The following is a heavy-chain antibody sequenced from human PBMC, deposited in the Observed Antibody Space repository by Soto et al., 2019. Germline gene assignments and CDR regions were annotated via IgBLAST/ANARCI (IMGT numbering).Heavy chain of an antibody. CDR3: AREGVDSSGYEYYFDY. J-gene: IGHJ4*02. CDR2: ISYDGSNK. CDR1: GFTFSSYA. V-gene: IGHV3-30-3*01. D-gene: IGHD3-22*01. Sequence: QVQLVESGGGVVQPGRSLRLSCAASGFTFSSYAMHWVRQAPGKGLEWVAVISYDGSNKYYADSVKGRFTISRDNSKNTRYLQMNSLRAEDTAVYYCAREGVDSSGYEYYFDYWGQGTLVTVSS.